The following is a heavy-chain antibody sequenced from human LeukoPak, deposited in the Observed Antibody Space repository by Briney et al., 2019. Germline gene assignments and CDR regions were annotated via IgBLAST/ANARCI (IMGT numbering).Heavy chain of an antibody. CDR3: ARGHDSCNSYEAFDM. CDR2: IKSDASST. D-gene: IGHD4-23*01. Sequence: GGSLSLSCAASVINIRRSAMHAGSQGPGKGLVWVSLIKSDASSTIYADSVKGRFTISREHAKNAVDLMLNSLRAEDTTVYYCARGHDSCNSYEAFDMWGQGTKVTVSS. J-gene: IGHJ3*02. V-gene: IGHV3-74*01. CDR1: VINIRRSA.